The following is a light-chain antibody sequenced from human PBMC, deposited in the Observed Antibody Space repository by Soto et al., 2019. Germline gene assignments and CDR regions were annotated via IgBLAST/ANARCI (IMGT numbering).Light chain of an antibody. CDR3: SSYTSSSTPYV. Sequence: QSALTQPASVSGSPGQSITISCTGSSSDIGAYDSVSWYQQRPVKAPKLMIFDVTNRPSGVSERFSGSKSGNTASLTISGLQTEDEADYYCSSYTSSSTPYVFGTGTKLTVL. J-gene: IGLJ1*01. V-gene: IGLV2-14*01. CDR1: SSDIGAYDS. CDR2: DVT.